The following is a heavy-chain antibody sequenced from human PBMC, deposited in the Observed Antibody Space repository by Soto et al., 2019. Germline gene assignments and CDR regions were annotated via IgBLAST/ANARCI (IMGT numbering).Heavy chain of an antibody. D-gene: IGHD1-7*01. Sequence: QVQLVQSGAEVKKPGASVKVSCKASGYTFTSYGISWVRQAPGQGLEWMGWISAYNGNTNYAQKLQGRVTMTTDTSTSTAYMKLRSQRSDDACVYYCARRTIPITGTTASVGTFDYWGQGTLVTVSS. J-gene: IGHJ4*02. CDR3: ARRTIPITGTTASVGTFDY. CDR1: GYTFTSYG. V-gene: IGHV1-18*01. CDR2: ISAYNGNT.